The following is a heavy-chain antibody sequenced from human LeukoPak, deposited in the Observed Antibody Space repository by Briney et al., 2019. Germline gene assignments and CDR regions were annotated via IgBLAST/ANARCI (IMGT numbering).Heavy chain of an antibody. Sequence: SETLSLTCAVYGGSFSGYYWSWIRQPPGKGPEWIGEINHSGSTNYNPSLKSRVTISVDTSRNEFSLRLNSVTAADTAVYYCATFRWGVGFEYWGQGTLVTVSS. CDR2: INHSGST. CDR1: GGSFSGYY. D-gene: IGHD3-16*01. CDR3: ATFRWGVGFEY. V-gene: IGHV4-34*01. J-gene: IGHJ4*02.